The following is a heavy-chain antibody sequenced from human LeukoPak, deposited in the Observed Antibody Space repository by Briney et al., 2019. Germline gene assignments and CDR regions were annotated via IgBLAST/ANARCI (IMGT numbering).Heavy chain of an antibody. CDR2: INPNSGGT. J-gene: IGHJ4*02. CDR1: GYTFTGYN. Sequence: ASMKVSCKASGYTFTGYNMHWVRQAPGQGLEWMGWINPNSGGTNYAQKFQGRVTMTRDTSISTAYMELSRLRSDDTAVYYCARDRDDSSGYYRETLFDYWGQGTLVTVSS. CDR3: ARDRDDSSGYYRETLFDY. V-gene: IGHV1-2*02. D-gene: IGHD3-22*01.